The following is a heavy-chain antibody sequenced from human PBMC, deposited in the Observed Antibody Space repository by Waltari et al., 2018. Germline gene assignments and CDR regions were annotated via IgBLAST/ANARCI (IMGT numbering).Heavy chain of an antibody. Sequence: QVQLVQSGAEVKKPGASVKVSCKASGYTFTSYAMHWVRQAPGQRLEWMGWINAGNGNTKYSQKFQGRVTITRDTSASTAYMELSSLRSEDTAVYYCARDGSGRTYSSSSLGYYFDYWVQGTLVTVSS. CDR3: ARDGSGRTYSSSSLGYYFDY. V-gene: IGHV1-3*01. CDR1: GYTFTSYA. D-gene: IGHD6-6*01. J-gene: IGHJ4*02. CDR2: INAGNGNT.